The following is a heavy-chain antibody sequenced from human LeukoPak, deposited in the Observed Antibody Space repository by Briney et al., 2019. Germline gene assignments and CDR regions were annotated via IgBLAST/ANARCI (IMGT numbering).Heavy chain of an antibody. V-gene: IGHV3-23*01. CDR1: RFTFSNYA. CDR2: INGGGDNT. Sequence: GGSLRLSCAASRFTFSNYAMNWVRQAPGKGLEWVSAINGGGDNTYYADSVRGRFTISRDNSRNMLFLQMNSLRADDTAVYYCAKDLVVGALDYWGQGTLVTVSS. J-gene: IGHJ4*02. D-gene: IGHD1-26*01. CDR3: AKDLVVGALDY.